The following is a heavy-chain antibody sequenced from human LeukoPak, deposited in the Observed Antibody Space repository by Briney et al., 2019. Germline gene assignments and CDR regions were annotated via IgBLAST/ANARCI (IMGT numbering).Heavy chain of an antibody. CDR1: GYTFTSYH. Sequence: ASVKVSCKASGYTFTSYHINWVRQATGQGLEWMGWMNPNSGNTDYAQKFQGRVTFTRNTSISTAYMILSSLRSEDTAVYYCARILSIAVAGQGYFDYWGQGTLVTVSS. CDR3: ARILSIAVAGQGYFDY. CDR2: MNPNSGNT. J-gene: IGHJ4*02. V-gene: IGHV1-8*03. D-gene: IGHD6-19*01.